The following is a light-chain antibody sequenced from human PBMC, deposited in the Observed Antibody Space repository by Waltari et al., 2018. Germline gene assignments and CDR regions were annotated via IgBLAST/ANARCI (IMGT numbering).Light chain of an antibody. CDR1: SSNIGSYT. J-gene: IGLJ2*01. V-gene: IGLV1-44*01. CDR2: SND. CDR3: AAWDDSLNGVV. Sequence: QSVLTQPPSASGTPGQRVTISCSGSSSNIGSYTVNWYQQLPGTAPKLLIYSNDQRPSGVPDRFSGSKSGTSASLAISGLQSEDAADYYCAAWDDSLNGVVFGEGTKLTVL.